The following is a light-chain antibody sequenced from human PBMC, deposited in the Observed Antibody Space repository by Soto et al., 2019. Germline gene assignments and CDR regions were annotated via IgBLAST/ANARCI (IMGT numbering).Light chain of an antibody. V-gene: IGLV2-14*01. CDR1: SSDVGGYNY. CDR3: SSYTSSSTLVV. Sequence: QSALTQPASVSGSPGQSITISCTGTSSDVGGYNYVSWYQQHPGKAPKLMIYDVSNRPSGVSNRFSGSKSGNTASLTISVLQSEAEADYYCSSYTSSSTLVVFGGGTKLTVL. CDR2: DVS. J-gene: IGLJ2*01.